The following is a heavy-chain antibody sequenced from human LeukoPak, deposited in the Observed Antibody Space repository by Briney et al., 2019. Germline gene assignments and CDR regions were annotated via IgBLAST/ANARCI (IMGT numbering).Heavy chain of an antibody. CDR2: IYYSGST. CDR3: ARHHYYGSGSFGP. Sequence: PSETLSLTCTVSGGSISSYYWSWIRQPPGKGLEWIGYIYYSGSTNYNPSLKSRVTISVDTSKNQFSLKLSSVTAADTAVYYCARHHYYGSGSFGPWGQGTLVTVSS. D-gene: IGHD3-10*01. CDR1: GGSISSYY. J-gene: IGHJ5*02. V-gene: IGHV4-59*08.